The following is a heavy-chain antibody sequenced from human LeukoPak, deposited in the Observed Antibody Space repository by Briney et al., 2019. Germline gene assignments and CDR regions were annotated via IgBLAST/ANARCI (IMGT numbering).Heavy chain of an antibody. CDR1: GYSFTTYW. D-gene: IGHD3-9*01. Sequence: GESLKISCKGSGYSFTTYWIGWVRQMPGKGLEWMGIIYPGDSDTRYSPSFQGQVTISADKSISTAYLQWSSLKASDTAMYYCARSNILTGHLIDYWGQGTLVTVSS. J-gene: IGHJ4*02. CDR3: ARSNILTGHLIDY. CDR2: IYPGDSDT. V-gene: IGHV5-51*01.